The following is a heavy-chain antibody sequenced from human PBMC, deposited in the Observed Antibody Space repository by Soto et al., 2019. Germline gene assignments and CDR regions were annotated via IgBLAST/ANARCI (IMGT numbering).Heavy chain of an antibody. CDR3: ARESYSFGRAFDI. D-gene: IGHD3-3*01. CDR1: GGSINSDGYY. CDR2: INYSGTT. Sequence: SDTLSLTCTVSGGSINSDGYYWSWIRQHPEKGLEWIGYINYSGTTYYNPSLESRLTISVDTSKNQFSLQLTSVIAADTALYYCARESYSFGRAFDIWGHGTLVTVSS. J-gene: IGHJ4*01. V-gene: IGHV4-31*03.